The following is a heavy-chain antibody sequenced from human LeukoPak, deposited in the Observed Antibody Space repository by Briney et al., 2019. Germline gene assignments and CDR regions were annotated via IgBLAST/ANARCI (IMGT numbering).Heavy chain of an antibody. V-gene: IGHV6-1*01. D-gene: IGHD2-8*01. CDR1: GDSVSSNSAA. J-gene: IGHJ5*02. CDR2: THYRSKWYN. Sequence: SQTLSLTCAISGDSVSSNSAAWNWIRQSPSRGLEWLGRTHYRSKWYNDYAVSVKSRITINPDTSKNQFSLQLNSVTPEDTAVYYCARERSRTNGVWANWFDPWGQGTLVTVSS. CDR3: ARERSRTNGVWANWFDP.